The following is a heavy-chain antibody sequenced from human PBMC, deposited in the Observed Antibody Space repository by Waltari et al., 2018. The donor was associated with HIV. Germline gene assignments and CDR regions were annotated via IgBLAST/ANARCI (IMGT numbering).Heavy chain of an antibody. J-gene: IGHJ4*02. CDR3: ARDILDYGDSQGPFDY. V-gene: IGHV3-33*01. D-gene: IGHD4-17*01. Sequence: QVQLVESGGGVVQPGRSLRLSCAASGFTFSSYGMHWVRQAPGKGLEWVAVIWYDGSNKYYADSVKCRFTISRDNSKNTLYLQMNSLRAEDTAVYYCARDILDYGDSQGPFDYWGQGTLVTVSS. CDR1: GFTFSSYG. CDR2: IWYDGSNK.